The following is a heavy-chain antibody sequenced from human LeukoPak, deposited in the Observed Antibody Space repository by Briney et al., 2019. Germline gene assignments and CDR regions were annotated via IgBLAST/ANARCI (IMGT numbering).Heavy chain of an antibody. D-gene: IGHD5-24*01. CDR1: GYSFTSYW. CDR3: ARRRGRDGYNHFDY. Sequence: GESLQISCQGSGYSFTSYWIGWVRQMPGKGLEWMGIIYPGDSDTRYSPSFQGQVTISADKSISTAYLQWSSPKASDTAMYYCARRRGRDGYNHFDYWGQGTLVTVSS. J-gene: IGHJ4*02. V-gene: IGHV5-51*01. CDR2: IYPGDSDT.